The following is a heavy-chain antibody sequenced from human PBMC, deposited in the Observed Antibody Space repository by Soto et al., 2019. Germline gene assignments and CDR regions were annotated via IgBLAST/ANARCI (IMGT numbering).Heavy chain of an antibody. CDR3: VRDSGRGYGMDV. CDR1: GFTFSSHN. V-gene: IGHV3-48*02. Sequence: EVQLVESGGGLVQPGGSLRLSCVASGFTFSSHNMNWVRQAPGKGLEWVSYINVRSKTIYYAATVKGRFTISRDNAKNSLYLERDGLRDEDTAVYSCVRDSGRGYGMDVWGPGTTVTVSS. CDR2: INVRSKTI. J-gene: IGHJ6*02. D-gene: IGHD3-10*01.